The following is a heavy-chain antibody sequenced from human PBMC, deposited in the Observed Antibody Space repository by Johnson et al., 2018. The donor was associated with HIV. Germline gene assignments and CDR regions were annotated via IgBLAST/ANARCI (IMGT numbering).Heavy chain of an antibody. J-gene: IGHJ3*02. Sequence: MLLVESGGDVVRPGGSLRLSCAASGFTFDDYDMTWVRQPPGKGLEWVSGINWNGGSTGYAESVKGRFTISRDNAKKWLFREMNSLGAEDTAFYYGASATVCDALRGYRTRPMAFDRWGQGTMVTVSS. D-gene: IGHD1-14*01. V-gene: IGHV3-20*04. CDR3: ASATVCDALRGYRTRPMAFDR. CDR1: GFTFDDYD. CDR2: INWNGGST.